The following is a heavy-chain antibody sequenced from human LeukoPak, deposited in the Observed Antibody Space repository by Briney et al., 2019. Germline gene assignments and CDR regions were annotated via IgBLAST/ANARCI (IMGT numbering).Heavy chain of an antibody. CDR3: ARGPNSKWSGLDF. CDR2: ISPTGSTT. CDR1: GFSFSGHW. D-gene: IGHD3-10*01. J-gene: IGHJ4*02. Sequence: GGYLRLSCTASGFSFSGHWMHWARQLPGKGLVWVSRISPTGSTTSYVDSVKGRFTVSRDNDKNTLYLQVNNLRAEDTAVYYCARGPNSKWSGLDFWGQGTLLTVSS. V-gene: IGHV3-74*01.